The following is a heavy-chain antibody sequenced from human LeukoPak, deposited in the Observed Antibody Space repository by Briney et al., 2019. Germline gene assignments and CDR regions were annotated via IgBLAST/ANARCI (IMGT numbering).Heavy chain of an antibody. V-gene: IGHV4-39*01. CDR3: ARHPRVTSWFDP. D-gene: IGHD4-17*01. CDR1: GVSISSSPYY. J-gene: IGHJ5*02. CDR2: IYYTGST. Sequence: PSETLSLTCTVSGVSISSSPYYWGWIRQAPGKGLEWVGSIYYTGSTYYNPSLKSRVSISVDTSKNQFSLKLSSVTAADTAVYYCARHPRVTSWFDPWGQGTLVTVSS.